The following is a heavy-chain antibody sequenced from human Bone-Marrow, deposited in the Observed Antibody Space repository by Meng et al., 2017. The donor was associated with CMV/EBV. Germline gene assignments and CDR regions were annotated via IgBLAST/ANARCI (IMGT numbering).Heavy chain of an antibody. CDR3: ARGNFDYNNYHGWFDS. J-gene: IGHJ5*01. CDR1: GGSIIGYY. V-gene: IGHV4-59*01. Sequence: SETLSLTCTVSGGSIIGYYWSWVRQSPGKGLEWIAYIYYSGSTNYNPSLKSRVTISVDTSKNQFSLKLSSVTAAYTAVYYCARGNFDYNNYHGWFDSWGQGTLVTVSS. D-gene: IGHD4-11*01. CDR2: IYYSGST.